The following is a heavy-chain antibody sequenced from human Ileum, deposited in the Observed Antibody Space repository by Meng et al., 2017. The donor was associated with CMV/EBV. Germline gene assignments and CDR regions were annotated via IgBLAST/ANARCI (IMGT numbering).Heavy chain of an antibody. D-gene: IGHD3-10*01. CDR3: ASSKALLDATEY. Sequence: EVQLVESGGGLVNTGGSLRLACVASGFAFSDSSMSWVRQAPGKGLEWVASISKSSTYIYTADSIKGRFTISRDNAENSLYLQMNSLRVEDTAVYYCASSKALLDATEYWGQGTLVTVSS. V-gene: IGHV3-21*02. J-gene: IGHJ4*02. CDR2: ISKSSTYI. CDR1: GFAFSDSS.